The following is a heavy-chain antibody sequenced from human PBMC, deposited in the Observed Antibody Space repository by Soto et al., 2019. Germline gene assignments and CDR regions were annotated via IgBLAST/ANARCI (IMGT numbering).Heavy chain of an antibody. CDR2: IYYSGST. CDR3: ARTIVVVPSTRKFMDV. CDR1: GGSISSYY. Sequence: PSETLSLTCTVSGGSISSYYWSWIRQPPGKGLEWIGYIYYSGSTNYNPSLKSRVTISVDTSKNQFSLKLSSVTAADTAVYYCARTIVVVPSTRKFMDVWGKGTTVTVSS. V-gene: IGHV4-59*08. J-gene: IGHJ6*03. D-gene: IGHD2-2*01.